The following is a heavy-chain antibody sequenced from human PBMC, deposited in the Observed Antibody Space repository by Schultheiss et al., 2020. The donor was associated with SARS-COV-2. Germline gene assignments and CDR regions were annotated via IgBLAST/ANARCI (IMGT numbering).Heavy chain of an antibody. CDR1: GFTFSSYG. CDR2: ISYDGSNK. Sequence: GGSLRLSCAASGFTFSSYGMHWVRQAPGKGLEWVAVISYDGSNKYYADSVKGRFTISRDNAKNTLYLQMNSLKAEDTAVYYCARGEGLDYWGQGTLVTVSS. CDR3: ARGEGLDY. D-gene: IGHD1-26*01. J-gene: IGHJ4*02. V-gene: IGHV3-30*03.